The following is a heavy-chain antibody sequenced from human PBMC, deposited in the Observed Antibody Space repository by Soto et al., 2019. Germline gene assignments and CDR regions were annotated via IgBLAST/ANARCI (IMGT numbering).Heavy chain of an antibody. CDR2: IYYSGST. CDR3: AREWDDYGSGSAAIDY. J-gene: IGHJ4*02. CDR1: GGSISIYH. V-gene: IGHV4-59*01. Sequence: SETLSLTCPVSGGSISIYHCRWTRQPPGKGLEWIGYIYYSGSTNYNPSLKSRVTISVDTSKNQFSLKLSAVTAADTAVYYCAREWDDYGSGSAAIDYWGQGTLVTVS. D-gene: IGHD3-10*01.